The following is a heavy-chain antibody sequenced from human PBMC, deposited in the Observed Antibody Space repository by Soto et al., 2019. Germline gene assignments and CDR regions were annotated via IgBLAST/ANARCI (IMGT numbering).Heavy chain of an antibody. CDR1: GFTFSSYG. CDR2: XSYDGSNK. Sequence: QVQLVESGGGVVQPGRSLRLSCAASGFTFSSYGMHWVRQAPGKGLEWVAVXSYDGSNKYYADSVKGRFTISRDNSKNTLYLQXXXXXXXXXXXXXXAXXXXXXXXXXXXYYYMDVWGKGTTVTVSS. V-gene: IGHV3-30*03. CDR3: AXXXXXXXXXXXXYYYMDV. J-gene: IGHJ6*03.